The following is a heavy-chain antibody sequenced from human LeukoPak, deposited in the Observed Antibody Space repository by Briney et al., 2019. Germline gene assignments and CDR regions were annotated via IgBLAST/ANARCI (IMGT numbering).Heavy chain of an antibody. Sequence: TGGSLRLSFAASGFTFSDYYMSWIRQAPGKGLEWVSYISSSGSTIYYADSVKGRFTISRDNAKNSLYLQMNSLGAEDTAVYYCARDVNLYYDYVWGSSYWGQGTLVTVSS. CDR3: ARDVNLYYDYVWGSSY. V-gene: IGHV3-11*04. CDR1: GFTFSDYY. D-gene: IGHD3-16*01. CDR2: ISSSGSTI. J-gene: IGHJ4*02.